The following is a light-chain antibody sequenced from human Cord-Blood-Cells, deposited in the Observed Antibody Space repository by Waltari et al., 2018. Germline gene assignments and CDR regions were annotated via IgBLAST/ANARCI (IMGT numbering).Light chain of an antibody. J-gene: IGKJ1*01. CDR1: QSISSW. V-gene: IGKV1-5*03. CDR3: QQYNSYWT. Sequence: DIKMLQSPSTLFASVGERFTITYRASQSISSWLAWYQQKPGKAPKLLIYKASSLESGVPSRFSGSGSGTEFTLTISSLQPDDFATYYCQQYNSYWTFGQGTKVEMK. CDR2: KAS.